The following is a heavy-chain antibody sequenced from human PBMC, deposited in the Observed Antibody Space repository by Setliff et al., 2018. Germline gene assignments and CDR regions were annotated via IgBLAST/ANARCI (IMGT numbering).Heavy chain of an antibody. Sequence: ASVKVSCKASGYTFSTYPMHWVRQAPGQSLEWMGWISTAKGNTKYSQQFQGRVTITRDTSASTVYMELSSLRSEDMAVYYCARTSATWCMDVWGKGTTVTVSS. CDR2: ISTAKGNT. J-gene: IGHJ6*03. V-gene: IGHV1-3*03. CDR1: GYTFSTYP. CDR3: ARTSATWCMDV. D-gene: IGHD2-8*02.